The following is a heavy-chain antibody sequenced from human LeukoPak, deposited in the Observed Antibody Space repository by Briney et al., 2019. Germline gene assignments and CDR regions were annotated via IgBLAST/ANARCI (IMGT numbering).Heavy chain of an antibody. D-gene: IGHD3-22*01. CDR3: AKDDYKYYYDSSGYYSAPKAQYFQH. Sequence: STXYXDSGKGRFTISRDNSKNTLYLQMNSLRAEDTAVYYCAKDDYKYYYDSSGYYSAPKAQYFQHWGQGTLVTVSS. J-gene: IGHJ1*01. CDR2: ST. V-gene: IGHV3-23*01.